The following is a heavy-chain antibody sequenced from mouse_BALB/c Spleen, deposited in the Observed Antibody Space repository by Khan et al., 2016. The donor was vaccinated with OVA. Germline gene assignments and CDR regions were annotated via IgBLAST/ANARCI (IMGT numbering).Heavy chain of an antibody. CDR2: ISDGGSYT. D-gene: IGHD2-13*01. Sequence: EVELVESGGGLVKPGGSLTLSCAASGFTFSDYYMYWVRQTPEKRLEWVATISDGGSYTYYPDSMKGRFTISRDDAENNLFLHMSSLRTEDTAMYYCVRGYYGDPFAYCGQATLVTVSA. J-gene: IGHJ3*01. V-gene: IGHV5-4*02. CDR1: GFTFSDYY. CDR3: VRGYYGDPFAY.